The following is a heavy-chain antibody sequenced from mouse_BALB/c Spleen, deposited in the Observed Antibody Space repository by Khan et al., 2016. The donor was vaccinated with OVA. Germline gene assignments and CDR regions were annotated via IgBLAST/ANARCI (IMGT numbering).Heavy chain of an antibody. CDR2: IAPGSSNA. D-gene: IGHD1-1*01. CDR1: GYTFTSYW. V-gene: IGHV1S41*01. CDR3: ARENYYCRSCYAMDY. J-gene: IGHJ4*01. Sequence: DLVKPGASVNLSCKASGYTFTSYWINWIKQRPGQGLEWIGRIAPGSSNAYYNDMFKDKATLTVDKSSSTASIQLSSLSSEDSAVFFCARENYYCRSCYAMDYWGQGTSVTVSS.